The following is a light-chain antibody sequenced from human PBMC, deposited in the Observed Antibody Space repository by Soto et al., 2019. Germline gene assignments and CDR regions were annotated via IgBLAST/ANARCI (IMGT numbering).Light chain of an antibody. Sequence: EIVLTQSPGTLSLSPGERATLSCRASQSVSSSYLAWYQQKPGQAPRLLIYGASSRATGIPDRFSGSGSGTDFTLTISRREPEDFAVYCCQQYGSSPPGPWTVGQGTKVEIK. J-gene: IGKJ1*01. CDR1: QSVSSSY. V-gene: IGKV3-20*01. CDR2: GAS. CDR3: QQYGSSPPGPWT.